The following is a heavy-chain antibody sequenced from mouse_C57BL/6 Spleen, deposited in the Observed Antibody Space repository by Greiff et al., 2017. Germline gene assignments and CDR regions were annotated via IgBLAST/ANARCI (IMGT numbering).Heavy chain of an antibody. CDR3: ARDYGSSSWFAY. V-gene: IGHV3-6*01. CDR2: ISYDGSN. CDR1: GYSITSGYY. D-gene: IGHD1-1*01. Sequence: EVQLQESGPGLVKPSQSLSLTCSVTGYSITSGYYWNWIRQFPGNKLEWMGYISYDGSNNYNPSLKNRISITRDTSKNQFFLKLNSVTTEDTATYYCARDYGSSSWFAYWGQGNLVTVSA. J-gene: IGHJ3*01.